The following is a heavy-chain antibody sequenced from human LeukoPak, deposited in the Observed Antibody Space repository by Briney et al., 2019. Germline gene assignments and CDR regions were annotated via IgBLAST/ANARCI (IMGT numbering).Heavy chain of an antibody. CDR2: ISYDGSNK. CDR1: GFTFSSYA. Sequence: GGSLRLSCAASGFTFSSYAMHWDRQAPGKGLEWVAAISYDGSNKKYADSVKGRFTISRDNSKNMLYLQMNSLRAEDRTVYYCASGVRIAVAGYIDYWGQGTLVTVSS. CDR3: ASGVRIAVAGYIDY. D-gene: IGHD6-19*01. J-gene: IGHJ4*02. V-gene: IGHV3-30*04.